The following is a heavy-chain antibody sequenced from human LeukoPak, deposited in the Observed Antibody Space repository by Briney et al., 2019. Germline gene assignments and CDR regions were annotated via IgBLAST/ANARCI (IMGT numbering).Heavy chain of an antibody. D-gene: IGHD1-1*01. V-gene: IGHV3-7*01. CDR2: IKQDGSES. J-gene: IGHJ5*02. CDR3: ARAPSEHWPLNMGWFDP. CDR1: GFTFSTYW. Sequence: GGSLRLSCAASGFTFSTYWMSWVRQAPGKGLEWVANIKQDGSESYYVDSVKGRFTISRDNAKNSLYLQMNSLRGEDTAVYYCARAPSEHWPLNMGWFDPWGQGTLVTVSS.